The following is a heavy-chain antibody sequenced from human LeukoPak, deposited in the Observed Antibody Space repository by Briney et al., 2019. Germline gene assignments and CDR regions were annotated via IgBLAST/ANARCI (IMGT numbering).Heavy chain of an antibody. CDR1: GGSISSGDYY. D-gene: IGHD3-9*01. J-gene: IGHJ5*02. CDR2: VYASGST. CDR3: AGESRIGDYDISTGYYQPPLT. Sequence: PSQTLSLTCTVSGGSISSGDYYWSWIRQPAGKGLEWIGRVYASGSTNYNASLKSRVTISVDTSKNQFSLKLSSVTAADTAVYYCAGESRIGDYDISTGYYQPPLTWGQGTLVTVSS. V-gene: IGHV4-61*02.